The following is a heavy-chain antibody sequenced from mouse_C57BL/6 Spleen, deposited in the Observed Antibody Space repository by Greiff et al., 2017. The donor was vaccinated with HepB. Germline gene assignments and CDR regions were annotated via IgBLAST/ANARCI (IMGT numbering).Heavy chain of an antibody. CDR1: GFTFSSYG. CDR3: ARELGRYFDY. D-gene: IGHD4-1*01. CDR2: ISSGGSYT. Sequence: EVMLVESGGDLVKPGGSLKLSCAASGFTFSSYGMSWVRQTPDKRLEWVATISSGGSYTYYPDSVKGRFTISRDNAKNTLYLQMSSLKSEDTAMYYCARELGRYFDYWGQGTTLTVSS. V-gene: IGHV5-6*01. J-gene: IGHJ2*01.